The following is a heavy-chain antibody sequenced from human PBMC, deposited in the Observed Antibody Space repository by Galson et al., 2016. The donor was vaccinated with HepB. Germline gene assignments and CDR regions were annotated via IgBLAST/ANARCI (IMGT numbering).Heavy chain of an antibody. J-gene: IGHJ4*02. CDR1: GFTFSRSC. V-gene: IGHV3-74*01. CDR2: INDDGSRT. CDR3: ASASGSNVHFDS. Sequence: SLRLSCAASGFTFSRSCMHWFRQAPGKGLVGVSRINDDGSRTTYADSVKGRFPIPRDNAKNTLYLQMNSLRAEDTAVYYCASASGSNVHFDSWGQGTLVTVSS. D-gene: IGHD1-26*01.